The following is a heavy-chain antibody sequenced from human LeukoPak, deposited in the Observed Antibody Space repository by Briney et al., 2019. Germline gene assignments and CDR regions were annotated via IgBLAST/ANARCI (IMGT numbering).Heavy chain of an antibody. D-gene: IGHD3-10*01. CDR3: AKDLRPRGAHEGDYYFDY. CDR2: INEDGSEN. Sequence: GGSLRLSCAASGFSFRSSWMSWVRQAPGKGLEWVANINEDGSENDYVDSVKGRFTVSRDNAKNSLYLQMNSLRAEDTALYYCAKDLRPRGAHEGDYYFDYWGQGTLVTVSS. V-gene: IGHV3-7*03. J-gene: IGHJ4*02. CDR1: GFSFRSSW.